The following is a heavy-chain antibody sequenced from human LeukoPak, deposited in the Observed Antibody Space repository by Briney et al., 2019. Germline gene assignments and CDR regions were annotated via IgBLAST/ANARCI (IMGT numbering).Heavy chain of an antibody. CDR2: LNPNSGNT. V-gene: IGHV1-8*01. CDR1: GYTFTSYD. D-gene: IGHD1-26*01. J-gene: IGHJ5*02. Sequence: ASVKVSCKASGYTFTSYDINWVRQATGQGLEWMGWLNPNSGNTGYAQKLQGRVTMTRNTSIITAYMELSSLRSEDTAVYYCARKPSLKRSGSYYNWFDPWGQGTLVTVSS. CDR3: ARKPSLKRSGSYYNWFDP.